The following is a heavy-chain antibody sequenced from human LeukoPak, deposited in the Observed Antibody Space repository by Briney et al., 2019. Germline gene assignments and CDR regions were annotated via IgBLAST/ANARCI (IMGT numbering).Heavy chain of an antibody. CDR3: AKPHGVYYYYGMDV. V-gene: IGHV3-23*01. Sequence: PGGSLRLSCAASGFTLSSYAMSWVRQAPGKGLEWVSAISGSGGSTYYADSVKGRFTISRDNSKNTLYLQMNSLRAEDTAVYYCAKPHGVYYYYGMDVWGQGTTVTVSS. CDR2: ISGSGGST. J-gene: IGHJ6*02. CDR1: GFTLSSYA. D-gene: IGHD4-17*01.